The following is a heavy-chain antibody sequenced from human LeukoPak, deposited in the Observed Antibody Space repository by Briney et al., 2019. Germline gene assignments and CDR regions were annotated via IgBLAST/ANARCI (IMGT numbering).Heavy chain of an antibody. D-gene: IGHD3-22*01. Sequence: ASVKVSCKASGYTFTGYYIHWVRQAPGQGLEWMGRINPNNGGTNYAQRFQGRVTMTRDMSMSTAYMELSRLRSVDTAVYYCAGEDNSSGYRPFDIWGQGTMVTVPS. V-gene: IGHV1-2*06. CDR1: GYTFTGYY. J-gene: IGHJ3*02. CDR3: AGEDNSSGYRPFDI. CDR2: INPNNGGT.